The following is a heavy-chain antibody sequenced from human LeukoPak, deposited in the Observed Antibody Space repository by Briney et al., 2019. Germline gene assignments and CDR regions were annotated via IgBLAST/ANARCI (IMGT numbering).Heavy chain of an antibody. CDR2: INPSGGST. CDR3: AREARRGVEVKAFDI. CDR1: GYTFTSYY. D-gene: IGHD1-1*01. V-gene: IGHV1-46*01. J-gene: IGHJ3*02. Sequence: GASVKVSCKASGYTFTSYYMHWVRQAPGQGLEWMGIINPSGGSTSYAQKFQGRVTMTRDTSTSTVYMELSSLRSEDTAVYYCAREARRGVEVKAFDIWGQGTVVSVSS.